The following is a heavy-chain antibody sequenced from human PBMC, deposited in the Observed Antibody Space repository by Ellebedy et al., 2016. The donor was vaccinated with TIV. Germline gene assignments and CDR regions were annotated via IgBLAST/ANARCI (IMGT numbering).Heavy chain of an antibody. D-gene: IGHD6-6*01. CDR3: ARDGALEYSSSKGTLGY. CDR2: INPNSGGT. V-gene: IGHV1-2*02. J-gene: IGHJ4*02. Sequence: ASVKVSXXASGYTFTGHYMHWVRQAPGQGLEWMGWINPNSGGTNYAQKLQGRVTMTTDTSTSTAYMELRSLRSDDTAVYYCARDGALEYSSSKGTLGYWGQGTLVTVSS. CDR1: GYTFTGHY.